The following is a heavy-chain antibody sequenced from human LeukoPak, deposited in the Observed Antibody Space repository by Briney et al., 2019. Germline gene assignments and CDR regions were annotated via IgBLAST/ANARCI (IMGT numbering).Heavy chain of an antibody. Sequence: SETLSLTCAVYGGSFSGYYWSWIRQPPGKRLEWIGEINHSGSTNYNPSLKSRVTISVDTSKNQFSLKLSSVTAADTAVYYCATLGDYDAFDIWGQGTMVTVSS. D-gene: IGHD3-10*01. J-gene: IGHJ3*02. CDR3: ATLGDYDAFDI. V-gene: IGHV4-34*01. CDR1: GGSFSGYY. CDR2: INHSGST.